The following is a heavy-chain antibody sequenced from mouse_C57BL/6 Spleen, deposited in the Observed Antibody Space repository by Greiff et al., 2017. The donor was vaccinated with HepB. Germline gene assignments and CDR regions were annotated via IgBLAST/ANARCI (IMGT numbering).Heavy chain of an antibody. Sequence: EVQLQESGGGLVKPGGSLKLSCAASGFTFSDYGMHWVRQAPEKGLEWVAYISSGSSTIYYADTVKGRFTISRDNAKNTLFLQMTSLRSEDTAMYYCARTQLRRGGMDYWGQGTSVTVSS. V-gene: IGHV5-17*01. D-gene: IGHD2-4*01. J-gene: IGHJ4*01. CDR2: ISSGSSTI. CDR1: GFTFSDYG. CDR3: ARTQLRRGGMDY.